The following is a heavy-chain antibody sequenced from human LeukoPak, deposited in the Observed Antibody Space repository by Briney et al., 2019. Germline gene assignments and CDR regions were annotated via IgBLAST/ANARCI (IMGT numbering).Heavy chain of an antibody. Sequence: SVKVSCKASGGTFSSYAISWVRQAPGQGLEWMGRIIPILGIANYAQKFQGRVTITADKSTSTAYMELSSLRSEDTAVYYCARDEGATGAFDIWGQGTMVTVSS. J-gene: IGHJ3*02. CDR1: GGTFSSYA. CDR3: ARDEGATGAFDI. D-gene: IGHD1-26*01. V-gene: IGHV1-69*04. CDR2: IIPILGIA.